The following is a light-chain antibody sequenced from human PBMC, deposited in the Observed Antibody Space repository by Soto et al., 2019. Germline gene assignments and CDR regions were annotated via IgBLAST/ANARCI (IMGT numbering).Light chain of an antibody. CDR3: QKYNSAPLT. CDR1: QGIDTY. V-gene: IGKV1-27*01. J-gene: IGKJ4*01. Sequence: DIPMTQSPSSLSASKGDIVTITCRASQGIDTYLAWYQQKPGQAPKLLIYGASTLQSGVPSRFSGRGSGRDFTLSINGLQPEDVAIYFCQKYNSAPLTFGGGTTVEI. CDR2: GAS.